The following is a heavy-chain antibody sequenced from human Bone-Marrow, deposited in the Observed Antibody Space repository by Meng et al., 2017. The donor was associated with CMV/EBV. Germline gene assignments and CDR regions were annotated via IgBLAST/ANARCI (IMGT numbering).Heavy chain of an antibody. CDR1: GFTLSNAW. Sequence: GGSLRLSCAASGFTLSNAWMSWVRQAPGKGLEWVGRIKSKTDGGTTDYAAPVKGRFTISRDDSKNTLYLQMNSLKTEDTAVYYCTTVTPSSIAARWSYYYYGMDVWGQGTTVTVS. CDR2: IKSKTDGGTT. J-gene: IGHJ6*02. D-gene: IGHD6-6*01. V-gene: IGHV3-15*01. CDR3: TTVTPSSIAARWSYYYYGMDV.